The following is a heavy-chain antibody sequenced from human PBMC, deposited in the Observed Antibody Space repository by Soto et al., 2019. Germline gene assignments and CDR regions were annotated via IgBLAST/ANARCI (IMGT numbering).Heavy chain of an antibody. V-gene: IGHV3-30-3*01. CDR3: ARDQGPHKLTKAYYYGMDV. CDR2: ISYDGSNK. Sequence: ESGGGVVQPGRSPRLSCAASGFTFSSYAMHWVRQAPGKGLEWVAVISYDGSNKYYADSVKGRFTISRDNSKNTLYLQMNSLRAEDTAVYYSARDQGPHKLTKAYYYGMDVWGQGTTVTVSS. D-gene: IGHD3-9*01. J-gene: IGHJ6*02. CDR1: GFTFSSYA.